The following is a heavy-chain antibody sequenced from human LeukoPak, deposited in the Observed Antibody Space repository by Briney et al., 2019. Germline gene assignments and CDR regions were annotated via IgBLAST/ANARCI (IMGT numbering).Heavy chain of an antibody. CDR1: GYSFTAYY. Sequence: ASVNVSCKASGYSFTAYYIFWVRQAPGQGLEWMGWIKPSSGDAKSAQKFQDRVTITRDSSFNTVYMEVTRLTSDDTALYYCVRGGSGWFYNSLDPWGQGTLVTVSS. V-gene: IGHV1-2*02. D-gene: IGHD6-19*01. CDR3: VRGGSGWFYNSLDP. J-gene: IGHJ5*02. CDR2: IKPSSGDA.